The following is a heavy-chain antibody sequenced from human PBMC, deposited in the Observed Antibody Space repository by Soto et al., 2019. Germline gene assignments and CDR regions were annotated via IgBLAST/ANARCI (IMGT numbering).Heavy chain of an antibody. CDR2: IRSKANSYAT. D-gene: IGHD6-19*01. J-gene: IGHJ5*02. CDR3: TRPAGAGDPGRFDP. CDR1: GFTFSGSA. V-gene: IGHV3-73*01. Sequence: EVQLVESGGGLVQPGGSLKLSCAASGFTFSGSAMHWVRQASGKGLEWVGRIRSKANSYATAYAASVKVRFTISRDDSKNTAYLRMNSLKTEDTAVYYCTRPAGAGDPGRFDPWGQGTLVTVSS.